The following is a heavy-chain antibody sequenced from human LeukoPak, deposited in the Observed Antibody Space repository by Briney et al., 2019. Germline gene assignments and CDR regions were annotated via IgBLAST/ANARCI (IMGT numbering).Heavy chain of an antibody. Sequence: PGGSLRLSCAAAGFTFSIYAMSWARQAPGKGGEWVLAICGSGGSTYYADSVKGRFTISRDNSNNTLYLQMNSLRAEDTAVYYCAKDDGSGSYLVSDWFDPWGQGTLVTVSS. CDR3: AKDDGSGSYLVSDWFDP. D-gene: IGHD3-10*01. V-gene: IGHV3-23*01. CDR1: GFTFSIYA. J-gene: IGHJ5*02. CDR2: ICGSGGST.